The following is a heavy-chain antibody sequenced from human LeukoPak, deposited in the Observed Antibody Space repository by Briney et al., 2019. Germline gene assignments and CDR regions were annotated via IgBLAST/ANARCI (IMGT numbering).Heavy chain of an antibody. CDR1: GFTFSSYE. D-gene: IGHD2-2*01. CDR3: ARIRIPGWYFDL. CDR2: ISSSGSTI. Sequence: GGSLRLSCAASGFTFSSYEMNWVRQAPGKGLAWVSYISSSGSTIYYAVSVKGRFTISRDNAKNSLYLQMNSLRAEDTAVYYCARIRIPGWYFDLWGRGTLVTVSS. V-gene: IGHV3-48*03. J-gene: IGHJ2*01.